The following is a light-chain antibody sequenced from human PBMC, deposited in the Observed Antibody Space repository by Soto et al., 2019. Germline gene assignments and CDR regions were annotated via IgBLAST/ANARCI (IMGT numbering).Light chain of an antibody. CDR2: GAS. V-gene: IGKV3-20*01. CDR3: QQYGSSWT. CDR1: QSVSSSY. J-gene: IGKJ1*01. Sequence: EIGFTQSPGTLSLSSGERATLSRRASQSVSSSYLAWYQQKPGQAPRLLIYGASSRATGIPDRFSGSGSGTDFTLTISRLEPEDFAVYYCQQYGSSWTFGQGTMVDI.